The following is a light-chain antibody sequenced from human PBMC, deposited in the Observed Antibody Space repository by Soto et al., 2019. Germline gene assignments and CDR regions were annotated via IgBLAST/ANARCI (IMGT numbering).Light chain of an antibody. CDR1: QSVSSY. V-gene: IGKV3-11*01. Sequence: IVLTQSPATLSLSPGERATLSCRASQSVSSYLAWYQQKPGQAPRLLIYDASNRATGIPARFSGSGSGTDFTLTIGSLEPEDFAVYYCQQRSNWPPYTFGQGTKLEIK. J-gene: IGKJ2*01. CDR2: DAS. CDR3: QQRSNWPPYT.